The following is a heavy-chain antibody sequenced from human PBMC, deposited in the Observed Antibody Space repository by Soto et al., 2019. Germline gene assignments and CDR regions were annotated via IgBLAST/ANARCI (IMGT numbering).Heavy chain of an antibody. CDR2: IYYSGST. CDR1: GASISSGDHF. D-gene: IGHD3-22*01. CDR3: AREEALIVVPTGGIDYSFDY. J-gene: IGHJ4*02. Sequence: PSETLSLTWTVSGASISSGDHFWTWLRQPPGKGLEWIGYIYYSGSTYYNPSLKSRVAISVDTSKNQFSLTLTSVTAADTAVYFCAREEALIVVPTGGIDYSFDYWGQGTLVTVSS. V-gene: IGHV4-30-4*01.